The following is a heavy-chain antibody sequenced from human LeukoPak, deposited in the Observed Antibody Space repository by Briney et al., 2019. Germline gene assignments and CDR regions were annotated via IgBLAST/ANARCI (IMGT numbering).Heavy chain of an antibody. J-gene: IGHJ5*02. V-gene: IGHV4-34*01. CDR1: GGSFSGYY. Sequence: SETLSLTCAVYGGSFSGYYWSWIRQPPGKGLEWIGEINHSGSTNYNPSLKGRVTISVDTSKNQFSLKLSSVTAADTAVYYCARGMRSTMVRGVIYWFDPWGQGTLVTVSS. CDR2: INHSGST. CDR3: ARGMRSTMVRGVIYWFDP. D-gene: IGHD3-10*01.